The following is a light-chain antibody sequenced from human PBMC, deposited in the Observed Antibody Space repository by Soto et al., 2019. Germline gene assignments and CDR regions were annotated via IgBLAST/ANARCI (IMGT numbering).Light chain of an antibody. CDR3: MQSIQLPLT. CDR1: QSLLRSDGKTY. J-gene: IGKJ4*01. CDR2: EVF. Sequence: DVVVTQTPLSLSVTPGQPASISCKSSQSLLRSDGKTYLYWYLQRPGQPPQLLIYEVFNLFSGVTDRFRGSGSGTDFTLEITRVEAEDVGIYYCMQSIQLPLTFGGGTKVEIK. V-gene: IGKV2D-29*01.